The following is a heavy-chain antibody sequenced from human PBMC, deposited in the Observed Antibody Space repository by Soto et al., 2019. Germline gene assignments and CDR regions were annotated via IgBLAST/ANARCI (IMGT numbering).Heavy chain of an antibody. D-gene: IGHD2-2*01. V-gene: IGHV5-51*01. CDR3: ARLLGYCSSTSCYPNWFDP. J-gene: IGHJ5*02. CDR1: GYSFTSYW. CDR2: IYPGDSDT. Sequence: GESLKISCKGSGYSFTSYWIGWVRQMPGKGLGWMGIIYPGDSDTRYSPSFQGQVTISADKSISTAYLQWSSLKASDTAMYYCARLLGYCSSTSCYPNWFDPWGQGTLVTVSS.